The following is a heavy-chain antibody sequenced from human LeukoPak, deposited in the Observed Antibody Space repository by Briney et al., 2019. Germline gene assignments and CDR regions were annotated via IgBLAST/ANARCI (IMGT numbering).Heavy chain of an antibody. CDR1: GYTFTDFY. J-gene: IGHJ4*02. Sequence: ASVKVSCKTSGYTFTDFYMYWVRQAPGQGVDYMGWIKLDSGGTNYAPKLQGRVTMTRDTSVSTAYMELRSLSSDDTAVYYCARGNPGRGSFLYDYWGQGTLVTVSS. D-gene: IGHD2-8*02. CDR2: IKLDSGGT. CDR3: ARGNPGRGSFLYDY. V-gene: IGHV1-2*02.